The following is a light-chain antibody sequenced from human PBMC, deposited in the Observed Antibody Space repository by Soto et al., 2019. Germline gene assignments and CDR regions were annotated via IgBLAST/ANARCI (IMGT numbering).Light chain of an antibody. CDR1: SSDVGTYNL. CDR2: EGS. V-gene: IGLV2-23*01. CDR3: SSYAGISTYVV. J-gene: IGLJ2*01. Sequence: QSALTQPASVSGSPGQSITISCTGTSSDVGTYNLVSWYQQHPGEAPKLMIYEGSKRPSGVSNRFSGSKSGNTASPTISGLQAADEAHYYCSSYAGISTYVVFGGGTKLTVL.